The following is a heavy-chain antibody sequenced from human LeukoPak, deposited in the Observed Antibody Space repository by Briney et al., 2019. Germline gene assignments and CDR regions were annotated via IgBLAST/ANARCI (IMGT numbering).Heavy chain of an antibody. CDR1: GFTFSSHW. J-gene: IGHJ4*02. V-gene: IGHV3-7*03. D-gene: IGHD4-17*01. CDR2: IKEDGSKK. CDR3: ARDDYGDSDALDY. Sequence: GGSLRLSCAVSGFTFSSHWMTWVRQAPGKGLEWVANIKEDGSKKNYVDSVKGRFTISRDNPKNSLYLQMNSLRAEDTAVYYCARDDYGDSDALDYWGQGTLVTVSS.